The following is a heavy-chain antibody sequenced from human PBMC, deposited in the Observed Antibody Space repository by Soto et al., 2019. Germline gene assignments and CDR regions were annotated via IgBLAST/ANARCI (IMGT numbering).Heavy chain of an antibody. J-gene: IGHJ6*03. CDR1: GYTFTSYY. CDR2: INPRGGST. V-gene: IGHV1-46*03. CDR3: ARGYSGYYYYMDV. D-gene: IGHD5-12*01. Sequence: QVQLVQSGAEVKKPGASVKVSCKASGYTFTSYYMHWVRQAPGQGLEWMGIINPRGGSTSYAQKFKGRVTMTRDTSTSTVYMELSSLRSEDTAVYYCARGYSGYYYYMDVWGKGTTVTVSS.